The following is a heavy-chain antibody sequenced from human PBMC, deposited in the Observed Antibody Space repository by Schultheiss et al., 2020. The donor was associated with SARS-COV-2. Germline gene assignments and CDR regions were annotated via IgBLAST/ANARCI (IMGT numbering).Heavy chain of an antibody. D-gene: IGHD4/OR15-4a*01. CDR1: GYTFTGYY. CDR2: INPNSGGT. Sequence: ASVKVSCKASGYTFTGYYMHWVRQAPGQGLEWMGWINPNSGGTNYAQKLQGRVTMTTDTSTSTAYMELRSLRSDDTAVYYCARAYRMVDAFDIWGQGTMVTVSS. V-gene: IGHV1-2*02. J-gene: IGHJ3*02. CDR3: ARAYRMVDAFDI.